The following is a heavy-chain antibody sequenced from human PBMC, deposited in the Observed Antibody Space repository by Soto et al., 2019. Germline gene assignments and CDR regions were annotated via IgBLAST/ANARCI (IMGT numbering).Heavy chain of an antibody. D-gene: IGHD2-15*01. Sequence: QITLKESGPTLVKPTQTLTLTCTFSGFSVSTSGVGVAWIRQSPGKALEWPALIYWDNDKRYSPFLQSRVTITKDTSKNQVVLTMTNMDPVDTATYYCAHKGGRGAGMDVWGQGTTVTVSS. CDR3: AHKGGRGAGMDV. CDR2: IYWDNDK. V-gene: IGHV2-5*02. CDR1: GFSVSTSGVG. J-gene: IGHJ6*02.